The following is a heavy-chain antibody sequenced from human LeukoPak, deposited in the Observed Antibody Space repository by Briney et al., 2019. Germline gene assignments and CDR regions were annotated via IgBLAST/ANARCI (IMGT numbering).Heavy chain of an antibody. J-gene: IGHJ3*02. CDR2: IYISGST. V-gene: IGHV4-39*07. CDR3: ARDLTFGFSSGDTFDI. Sequence: SETLSLTCTVSGGSISSSSYHWGWIRQPPGKGLEWIGRIYISGSTYYNPSLKSRVTMSIDTSKNQFSLKLSSVTAADTAVYYCARDLTFGFSSGDTFDIWGQGTMVTVSS. CDR1: GGSISSSSYH. D-gene: IGHD6-19*01.